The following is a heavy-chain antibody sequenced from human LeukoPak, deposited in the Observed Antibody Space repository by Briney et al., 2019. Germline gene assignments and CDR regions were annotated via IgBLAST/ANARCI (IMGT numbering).Heavy chain of an antibody. D-gene: IGHD3-3*01. CDR2: IYYSGST. V-gene: IGHV4-59*01. CDR3: ASTKTISHYDFWSGYPHFDY. CDR1: GDSISSYY. J-gene: IGHJ4*02. Sequence: SETLSLTCTVSGDSISSYYWSWIRQPPGKGLEWIGYIYYSGSTNYNPSLKSRVTISVDTSKNQFSLKLSSVTAADTAVYYCASTKTISHYDFWSGYPHFDYWGQGTLVTVSS.